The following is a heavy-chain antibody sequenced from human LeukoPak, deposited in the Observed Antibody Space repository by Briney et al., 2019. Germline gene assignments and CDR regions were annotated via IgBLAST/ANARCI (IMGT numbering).Heavy chain of an antibody. CDR2: INQDGSEK. V-gene: IGHV3-7*01. J-gene: IGHJ6*03. Sequence: GGSLRLSCAASGFTFSGYWMSWVRQAPGKGLEWVASINQDGSEKYYVDSVKGRFTISTDNAENSLYLQMNSLRAEDTAVYYCAKGRGWEASYYYYYMDVWGKGTTVTISS. CDR1: GFTFSGYW. D-gene: IGHD1-26*01. CDR3: AKGRGWEASYYYYYMDV.